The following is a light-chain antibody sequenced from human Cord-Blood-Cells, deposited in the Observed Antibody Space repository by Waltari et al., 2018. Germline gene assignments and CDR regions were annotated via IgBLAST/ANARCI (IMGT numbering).Light chain of an antibody. CDR1: QSVSSY. V-gene: IGKV3-11*01. Sequence: EIVLTQSPATLSLSPGERATLSCRASQSVSSYLAWYQQKPGQAPRLLIYDASNRATGIPARFSGSGSGTDFTLTIGSLEPEDFAVYYCQQRSNWRLTFGGGTKVEIK. CDR3: QQRSNWRLT. J-gene: IGKJ4*01. CDR2: DAS.